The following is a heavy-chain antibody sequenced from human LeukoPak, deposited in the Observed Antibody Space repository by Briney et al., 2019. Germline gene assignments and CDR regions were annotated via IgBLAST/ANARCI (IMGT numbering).Heavy chain of an antibody. Sequence: ASVKVSCKASGYIFTNYDINWVRQAPGQGLEWMGIINPSGGSTSYAQKLQGRVTMTRDTSTSTVYMELSSLRSEDTAVYYCARDSSGYSYPDYWGQGTLVTVSS. D-gene: IGHD3-22*01. CDR1: GYIFTNYD. CDR3: ARDSSGYSYPDY. V-gene: IGHV1-46*01. CDR2: INPSGGST. J-gene: IGHJ4*02.